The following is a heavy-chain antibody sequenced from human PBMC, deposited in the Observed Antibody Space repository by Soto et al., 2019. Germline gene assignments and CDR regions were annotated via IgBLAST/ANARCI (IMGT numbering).Heavy chain of an antibody. CDR1: GGSISSSSYY. CDR3: ARAPRGWRIGKAFDI. Sequence: SETLSLTCTVSGGSISSSSYYWGWIRQPPGKGLEWIGSIYYSGSTYYNPSLKSRVTISVDTSKNQFSLKLSSVTAADTAVYYCARAPRGWRIGKAFDIWGQGTMVTVSS. J-gene: IGHJ3*02. V-gene: IGHV4-39*07. CDR2: IYYSGST. D-gene: IGHD5-12*01.